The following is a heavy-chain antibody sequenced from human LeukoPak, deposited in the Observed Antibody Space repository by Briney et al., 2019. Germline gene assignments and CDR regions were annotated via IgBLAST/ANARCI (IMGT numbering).Heavy chain of an antibody. V-gene: IGHV1-18*01. J-gene: IGHJ4*02. CDR1: GYTFASYG. CDR3: ARDGEQWLVRAYHFDY. CDR2: ISAYNGNT. D-gene: IGHD6-19*01. Sequence: GASVKVSCKASGYTFASYGISWVRQAPGQGLEWMGWISAYNGNTNYAQKLQGRVTMTTDTSTSTAYMELRSLRSDDTAVYYCARDGEQWLVRAYHFDYWGQGTLVTVSS.